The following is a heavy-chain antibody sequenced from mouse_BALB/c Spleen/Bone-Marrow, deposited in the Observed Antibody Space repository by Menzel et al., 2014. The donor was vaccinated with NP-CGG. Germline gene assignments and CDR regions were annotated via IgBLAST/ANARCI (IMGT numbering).Heavy chain of an antibody. J-gene: IGHJ3*01. CDR1: GYTFTNYF. V-gene: IGHV1S81*02. CDR2: INPNNGGT. Sequence: QVQLKQSGAELVKPGASVKLSCKASGYTFTNYFMYWVKQRPGQGLEWIGEINPNNGGTNFNENFKSKATLTLDKSSSTAYMQLSSLTSEDSAVYYWTRSGPGFAYWGHGTLVTVSA. CDR3: TRSGPGFAY.